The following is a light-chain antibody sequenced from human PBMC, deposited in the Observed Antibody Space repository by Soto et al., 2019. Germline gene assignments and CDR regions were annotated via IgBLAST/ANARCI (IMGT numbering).Light chain of an antibody. CDR2: DAS. Sequence: EIVLTQSPATLSLSPGERATLSCRASQSVRSYLAWYQQKPGQAPRLLIYDASTGATGIPARFSGSGSGTDFTLTISSLEPEDVAVYYCQQRSNWPPYTFGQGTKLEIK. CDR3: QQRSNWPPYT. CDR1: QSVRSY. J-gene: IGKJ2*01. V-gene: IGKV3-11*01.